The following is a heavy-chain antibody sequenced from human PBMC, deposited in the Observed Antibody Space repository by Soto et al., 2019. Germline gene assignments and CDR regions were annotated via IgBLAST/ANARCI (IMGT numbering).Heavy chain of an antibody. CDR3: VKGNWGDY. Sequence: EVQLLESGGGSVQPGGSLRLSCAASGFTFITYDMTWVRQAPGKGLEWVSVSRGSDGSTYYADSVKGRFTISRDNSKNTVYLQMNSLRAGDTAIYYCVKGNWGDYWAQGTLVTVSS. D-gene: IGHD7-27*01. V-gene: IGHV3-23*01. CDR1: GFTFITYD. J-gene: IGHJ4*02. CDR2: SRGSDGST.